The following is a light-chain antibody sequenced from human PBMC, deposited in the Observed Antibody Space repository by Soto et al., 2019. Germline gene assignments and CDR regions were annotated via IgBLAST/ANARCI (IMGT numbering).Light chain of an antibody. CDR1: SSDVGAYIF. V-gene: IGLV2-8*01. CDR2: DVN. Sequence: QSARTQPPSASVSPGQSVTISCTGTSSDVGAYIFVSWYQQHPGKAPKLLIYDVNRRPPGVPDRFFGSKSGNTASLTVSGLQAEDEADYYCVSFAGGTYVFGTGTKVTVL. CDR3: VSFAGGTYV. J-gene: IGLJ1*01.